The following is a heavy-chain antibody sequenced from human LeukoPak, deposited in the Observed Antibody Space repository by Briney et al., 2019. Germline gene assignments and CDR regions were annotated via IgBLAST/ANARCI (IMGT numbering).Heavy chain of an antibody. V-gene: IGHV3-64*01. Sequence: GGSLRLSCVASGFSLSTYDMYWVRQAPGKGLEYVSAITSNGGTTYYANSVKGRFTISRDNSKNALCLQMGSLRAEDMAVYYCARGYCSSTSCTNDYWGQGTLVTVSS. CDR1: GFSLSTYD. J-gene: IGHJ4*02. D-gene: IGHD2-2*01. CDR3: ARGYCSSTSCTNDY. CDR2: ITSNGGTT.